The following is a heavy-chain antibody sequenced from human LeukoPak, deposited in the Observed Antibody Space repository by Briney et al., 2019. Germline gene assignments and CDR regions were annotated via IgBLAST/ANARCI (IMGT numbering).Heavy chain of an antibody. J-gene: IGHJ4*02. D-gene: IGHD6-19*01. V-gene: IGHV3-21*01. CDR2: ISSSSSYI. CDR1: GFTFSSYG. CDR3: IAVAGAAYFDY. Sequence: GGSLRLSCAASGFTFSSYGMNWVRQAPGKGLEWVSSISSSSSYIYYADSVKGRLTISRDNAKNSLYLQMNSLRAEDTAVYYCIAVAGAAYFDYWGQGTLVSVSS.